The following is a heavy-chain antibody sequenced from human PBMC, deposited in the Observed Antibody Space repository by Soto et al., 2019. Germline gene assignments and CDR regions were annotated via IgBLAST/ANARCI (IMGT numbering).Heavy chain of an antibody. CDR2: IYYSGST. Sequence: PSETLCLTCTVSGGSISSGGYYWSWIRQHPGKGLEWIGYIYYSGSTYYNPSLKSRVTISVDTSKNQFSLKLSSVTAADTAVYYCARVATTKNYYYYYGMDVWGQGTTVTVSS. CDR1: GGSISSGGYY. J-gene: IGHJ6*02. CDR3: ARVATTKNYYYYYGMDV. V-gene: IGHV4-31*03. D-gene: IGHD5-12*01.